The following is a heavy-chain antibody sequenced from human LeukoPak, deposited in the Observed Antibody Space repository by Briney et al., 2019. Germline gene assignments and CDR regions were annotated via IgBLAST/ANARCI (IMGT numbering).Heavy chain of an antibody. D-gene: IGHD3-10*01. Sequence: SVKVSCKASGGTFSSYAISWVRQAPGQGLEWMGRIIPILGIANYAQKFQGRVTITADKSTSTAYMELSSLRSEDTAVYYCASVDYYGSGSYCDYWGQGTLVTVSS. V-gene: IGHV1-69*04. J-gene: IGHJ4*02. CDR3: ASVDYYGSGSYCDY. CDR2: IIPILGIA. CDR1: GGTFSSYA.